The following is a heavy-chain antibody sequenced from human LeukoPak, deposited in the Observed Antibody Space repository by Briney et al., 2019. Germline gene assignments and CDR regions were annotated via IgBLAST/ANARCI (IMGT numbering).Heavy chain of an antibody. CDR3: ARAGYSSGWLRGGWFDP. CDR1: GGTFSSYA. V-gene: IGHV1-69*13. D-gene: IGHD6-19*01. Sequence: VASVKVSCKASGGTFSSYAISWVRQAPGQGLEWMGGIIPIFGTANYAQKFQGRVTITADESTSTAYMELSSLRSEDTAVYYCARAGYSSGWLRGGWFDPWGQGTLVTVSS. J-gene: IGHJ5*02. CDR2: IIPIFGTA.